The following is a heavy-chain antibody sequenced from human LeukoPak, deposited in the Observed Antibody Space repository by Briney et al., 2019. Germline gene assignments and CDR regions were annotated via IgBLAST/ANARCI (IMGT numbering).Heavy chain of an antibody. CDR1: GGSISSSSYY. CDR3: ARDPSSGWYYFDY. V-gene: IGHV4-39*07. J-gene: IGHJ4*02. CDR2: IYYSGST. D-gene: IGHD6-19*01. Sequence: PSETLSLTCSVSGGSISSSSYYWGWIRQPPGKGLEWIGSIYYSGSTYYNPSLKSRVTISVDTSKNQFSLKLSSVTAADTAVYYCARDPSSGWYYFDYWGQGTLVTVSS.